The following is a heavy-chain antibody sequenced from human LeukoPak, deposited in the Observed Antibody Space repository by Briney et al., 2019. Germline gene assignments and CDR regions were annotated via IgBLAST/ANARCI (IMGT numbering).Heavy chain of an antibody. D-gene: IGHD3-16*01. CDR2: IYYSGST. J-gene: IGHJ4*02. V-gene: IGHV4-31*03. Sequence: SQTLSLTCTVSGGSISSGGYYWSWIRQHPGKGLEWIGYIYYSGSTYYNPSLKSRVTTSVDTSKNQFSLKLSSVTAADTAVYYCARGGGGNFDYWGQGTLVTVSS. CDR3: ARGGGGNFDY. CDR1: GGSISSGGYY.